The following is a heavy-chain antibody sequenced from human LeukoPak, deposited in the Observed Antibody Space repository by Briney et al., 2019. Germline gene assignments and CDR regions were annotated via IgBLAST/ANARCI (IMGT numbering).Heavy chain of an antibody. CDR3: TTDRGNLFDY. D-gene: IGHD4-23*01. Sequence: GGSLRLSCAASGFTFSSYAMSWVRQAPGKGLEWVGRIKRKSDGGTTDYAAPVKGRFTISRDDSKNTLYLQMNSLKTEDTAVYYCTTDRGNLFDYWGQGTLVTVSS. CDR2: IKRKSDGGTT. CDR1: GFTFSSYA. V-gene: IGHV3-15*01. J-gene: IGHJ4*02.